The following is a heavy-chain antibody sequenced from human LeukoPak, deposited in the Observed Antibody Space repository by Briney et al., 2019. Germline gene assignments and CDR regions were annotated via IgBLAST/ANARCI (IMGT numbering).Heavy chain of an antibody. D-gene: IGHD3-16*01. CDR3: ARDHVAPGLIFDY. CDR1: GFTFSSHW. Sequence: PGGSLRLSCAASGFTFSSHWMSWVRQAPGKGLEWVANINQDGSEKHYVDSVKGRFTISRDTAKNSLYLEMSSLRAEDTAVYYCARDHVAPGLIFDYWGQGTLVTVSS. CDR2: INQDGSEK. J-gene: IGHJ4*02. V-gene: IGHV3-7*03.